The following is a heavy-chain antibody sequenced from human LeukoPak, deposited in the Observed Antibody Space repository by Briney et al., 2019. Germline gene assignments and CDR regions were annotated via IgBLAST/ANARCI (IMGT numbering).Heavy chain of an antibody. D-gene: IGHD4-17*01. CDR2: IYHSGST. Sequence: PSQTLSLTCTVSGGSISSGGYYWSWIRQPPGKGLEWIGYIYHSGSTYYNPSLKSRVTISVDRSKNQFSLKLSSVTAADTAVYYCARDRFDYGDPFDYWGQGTLVTVSS. V-gene: IGHV4-30-2*01. CDR3: ARDRFDYGDPFDY. J-gene: IGHJ4*02. CDR1: GGSISSGGYY.